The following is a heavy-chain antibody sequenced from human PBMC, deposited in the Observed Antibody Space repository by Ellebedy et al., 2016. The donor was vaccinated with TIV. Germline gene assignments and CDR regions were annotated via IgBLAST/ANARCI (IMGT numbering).Heavy chain of an antibody. V-gene: IGHV4-59*08. CDR1: GGSFSNYY. CDR2: IFYSETT. D-gene: IGHD1-26*01. J-gene: IGHJ5*02. Sequence: SETLSLTCIVSGGSFSNYYWNWIRQPPGKGLEWIGHIFYSETTNYNPSLKSRVTISLDTSKNHFSLKLSSVTAADTAVYYCARGGIGVGAGSWGRGTLVTVSS. CDR3: ARGGIGVGAGS.